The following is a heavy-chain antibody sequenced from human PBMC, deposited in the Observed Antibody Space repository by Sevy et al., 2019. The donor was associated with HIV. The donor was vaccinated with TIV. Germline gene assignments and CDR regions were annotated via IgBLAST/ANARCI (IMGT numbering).Heavy chain of an antibody. D-gene: IGHD3-22*01. V-gene: IGHV3-30*02. CDR3: AKDSPIFGNYYDSSGFHFDY. J-gene: IGHJ4*02. CDR2: IRYDGSNK. CDR1: GFTFSSYG. Sequence: GGSLRLSCAASGFTFSSYGMHWVRQAPGKGREWVAFIRYDGSNKYYADSVKGRFTISRDNSKNTLYLQMNSLRAEDTAVYYCAKDSPIFGNYYDSSGFHFDYWGQGTLVTVSS.